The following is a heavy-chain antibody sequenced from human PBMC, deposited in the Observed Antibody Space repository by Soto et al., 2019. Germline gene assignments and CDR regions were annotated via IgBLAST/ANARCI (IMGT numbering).Heavy chain of an antibody. V-gene: IGHV3-30*03. Sequence: QPGGSLRLSCAASGFTFSTYAMHWVRQAPGKGLEWVAFISHDGSNQNYAGSVKGRFTISRDNSRNTLYAEMTSLRGEDTAVYYCARDPVWEAVAGYFDHWGQGTPVTVSS. CDR2: ISHDGSNQ. D-gene: IGHD6-19*01. CDR3: ARDPVWEAVAGYFDH. CDR1: GFTFSTYA. J-gene: IGHJ4*02.